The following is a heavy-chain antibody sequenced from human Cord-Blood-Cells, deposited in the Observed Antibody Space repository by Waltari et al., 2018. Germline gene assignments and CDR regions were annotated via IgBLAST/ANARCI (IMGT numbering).Heavy chain of an antibody. Sequence: EVQLVESGGGLVQPGRSLRLSRAASGFTFDDYAMHWVRQDPGKGLEGVSGISWNSGRIGYADSVKGRFTISRANATNSLYLQMNSLRAEDTALYYCAKDVNWGSGFLDAFDIWGQVTMVTVSS. V-gene: IGHV3-9*01. J-gene: IGHJ3*02. CDR3: AKDVNWGSGFLDAFDI. D-gene: IGHD3-10*01. CDR2: ISWNSGRI. CDR1: GFTFDDYA.